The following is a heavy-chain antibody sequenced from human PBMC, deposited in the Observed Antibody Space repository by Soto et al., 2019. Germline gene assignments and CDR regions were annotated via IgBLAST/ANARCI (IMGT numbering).Heavy chain of an antibody. CDR3: ARGGYSSGWYERYNWFDP. D-gene: IGHD6-19*01. Sequence: SVKVSCKASGGTFSSYAISWVRQAPGQGLEWMGGIIPIFGTANYAQKFQGRVTITADESTSTAYMELSSLRSEDTAVYYCARGGYSSGWYERYNWFDPWGQGTLVTLSS. CDR1: GGTFSSYA. CDR2: IIPIFGTA. J-gene: IGHJ5*02. V-gene: IGHV1-69*13.